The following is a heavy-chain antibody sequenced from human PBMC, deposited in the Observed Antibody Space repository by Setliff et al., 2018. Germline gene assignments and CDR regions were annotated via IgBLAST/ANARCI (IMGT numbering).Heavy chain of an antibody. J-gene: IGHJ6*03. Sequence: GESLKISCKGSGYSFPDYWIAWARQMPGKGLECMGIIYPGDSDTRYSPSFQGQVTISVDNSISTAYLRLSSVTAADTAVYYCATRKSSGRLYYMDVWGKGTTVTVSS. V-gene: IGHV5-51*01. CDR2: IYPGDSDT. D-gene: IGHD1-26*01. CDR3: ATRKSSGRLYYMDV. CDR1: GYSFPDYW.